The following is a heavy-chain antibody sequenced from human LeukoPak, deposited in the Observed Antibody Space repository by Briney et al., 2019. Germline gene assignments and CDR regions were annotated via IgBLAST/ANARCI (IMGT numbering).Heavy chain of an antibody. V-gene: IGHV1-69*05. D-gene: IGHD2-15*01. CDR1: GGTFSSFA. Sequence: SVKVSCKASGGTFSSFAISWVRQAPGQGLEWMGRIIPIFGTANYAQKFQGRVTITTDESTSTAYMELSSLRSEDTAVYYCARDGAFYCSGGSCYFDYWGQGTLVTVSS. CDR2: IIPIFGTA. CDR3: ARDGAFYCSGGSCYFDY. J-gene: IGHJ4*02.